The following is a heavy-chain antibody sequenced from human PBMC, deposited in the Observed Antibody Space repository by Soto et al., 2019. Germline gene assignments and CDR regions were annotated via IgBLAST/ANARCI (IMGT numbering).Heavy chain of an antibody. V-gene: IGHV3-15*01. Sequence: GRSLRLSCAASGFTFSTAWMTWLRQAPGRGLEWVARIKTTSDGGTIHYAAPVKGRFTISRDDSKDTLFLQMNSLKIEDTALYYCIRDPYGSTWGQGTLVTVSS. D-gene: IGHD3-10*01. J-gene: IGHJ5*02. CDR1: GFTFSTAW. CDR3: IRDPYGST. CDR2: IKTTSDGGTI.